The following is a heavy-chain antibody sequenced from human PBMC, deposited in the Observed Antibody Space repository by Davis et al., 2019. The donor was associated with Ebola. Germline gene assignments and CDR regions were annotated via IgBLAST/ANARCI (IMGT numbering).Heavy chain of an antibody. Sequence: SETLSLTCAVSGGSISSINWWSWVRQPPGKGLEWIGEIYHSGSTNYNPSLKSRVTISVDTSKNQFSLKLSSVAAADTAVYYCARFITFGGVIVEWLAFDIWGQGTMVTVSS. J-gene: IGHJ3*02. D-gene: IGHD3-16*02. V-gene: IGHV4-4*02. CDR2: IYHSGST. CDR3: ARFITFGGVIVEWLAFDI. CDR1: GGSISSINW.